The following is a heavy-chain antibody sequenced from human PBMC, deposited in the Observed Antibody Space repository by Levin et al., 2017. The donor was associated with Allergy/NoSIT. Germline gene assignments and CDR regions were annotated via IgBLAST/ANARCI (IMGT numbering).Heavy chain of an antibody. CDR1: GGSISSGGYS. CDR2: IYHSGST. CDR3: ARGGDYYYYMDV. J-gene: IGHJ6*03. Sequence: PSETLSLTCAVSGGSISSGGYSWSWIRQPPGKGLEWIGYIYHSGSTNYNPSLKSRVTISVDRSKNQFSLKLSSVTAADTAVYYCARGGDYYYYMDVWGKGTTVTVSS. V-gene: IGHV4-30-2*01.